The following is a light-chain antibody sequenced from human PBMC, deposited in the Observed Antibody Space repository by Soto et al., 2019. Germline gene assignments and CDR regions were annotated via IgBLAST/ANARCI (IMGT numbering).Light chain of an antibody. Sequence: QSVLTQSPSAAASLGASVKLTCTLSRGHSNYAIAWHQQQPEKGPRFLMKVDSDGSHTKGGHIPDRFSGSSSGAERYLIISRLQYEDEGDYYCQTWGTGTRVFGGGTKVTVL. CDR2: VDSDGSH. CDR1: RGHSNYA. J-gene: IGLJ3*02. V-gene: IGLV4-69*01. CDR3: QTWGTGTRV.